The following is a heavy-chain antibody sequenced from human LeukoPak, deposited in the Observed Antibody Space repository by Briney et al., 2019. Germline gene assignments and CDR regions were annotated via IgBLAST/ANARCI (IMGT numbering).Heavy chain of an antibody. CDR1: SGSISSGYYY. CDR3: ARVGYGYYVDY. J-gene: IGHJ4*02. CDR2: IYISGST. V-gene: IGHV4-61*02. D-gene: IGHD5-18*01. Sequence: SQTLSPTCTVSSGSISSGYYYWSWIRQPAGKGLEWIGRIYISGSTNYSPSLKSRVTISLDTSKNEFSLRLSSVTAADTAVYYCARVGYGYYVDYWGQGTLVTVSS.